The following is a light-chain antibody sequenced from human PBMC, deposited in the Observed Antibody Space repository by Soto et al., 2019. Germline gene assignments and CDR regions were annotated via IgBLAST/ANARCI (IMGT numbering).Light chain of an antibody. J-gene: IGKJ1*01. Sequence: DIQMTQSPSSLSASVGERATITCRASQGIRSDLGWYQQKPGKAPKRLIYAASSLQSGVPSRFSGSGSGTEFTLTISSLQPEDFANYYCLQHNSCPLAFGQGTKVEIK. CDR3: LQHNSCPLA. CDR1: QGIRSD. CDR2: AAS. V-gene: IGKV1-17*01.